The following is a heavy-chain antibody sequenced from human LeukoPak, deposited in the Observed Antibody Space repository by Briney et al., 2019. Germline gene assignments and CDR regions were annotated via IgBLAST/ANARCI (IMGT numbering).Heavy chain of an antibody. CDR2: IRYDGSNK. J-gene: IGHJ4*02. Sequence: QPGGSLRLSCAASGFTFSSYGMHWVRQAPGKGLEWVAFIRYDGSNKYYADSVKGRFTISRDNSKNTLYLQMNSLRAEDMALYYCAYSQVLVAATWGQGTLVTVSS. V-gene: IGHV3-30*02. CDR3: AYSQVLVAAT. CDR1: GFTFSSYG. D-gene: IGHD2-15*01.